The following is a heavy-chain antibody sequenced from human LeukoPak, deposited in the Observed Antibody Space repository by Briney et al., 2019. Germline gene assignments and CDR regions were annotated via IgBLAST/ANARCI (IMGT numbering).Heavy chain of an antibody. Sequence: GGSLRLSCAASGFTFSSFEMNWVRQAPGKGLEWISYISASGTITHYADSVEGRFTISRDNAKNSLYLQMNSLRAEGTAVYYCARETINNIWGQGTMVTVSS. J-gene: IGHJ3*02. CDR1: GFTFSSFE. V-gene: IGHV3-48*03. CDR2: ISASGTIT. CDR3: ARETINNI. D-gene: IGHD5-12*01.